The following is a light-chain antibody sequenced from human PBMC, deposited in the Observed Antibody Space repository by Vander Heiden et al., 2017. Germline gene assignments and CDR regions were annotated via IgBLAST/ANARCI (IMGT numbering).Light chain of an antibody. CDR1: SSDVGGYNY. J-gene: IGLJ3*02. V-gene: IGLV2-14*03. CDR3: CSYTSSSTWV. Sequence: QSALTQPASVSGSPGQSITISCTGTSSDVGGYNYVSWYQQHPVKVPHLMIYYVTNRPSGVSTRFSGSKSGNTASLTISGLQPEDEADYFCCSYTSSSTWVFGGGTKVTVL. CDR2: YVT.